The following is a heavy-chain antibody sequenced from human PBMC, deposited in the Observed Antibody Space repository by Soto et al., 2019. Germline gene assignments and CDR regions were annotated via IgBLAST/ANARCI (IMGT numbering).Heavy chain of an antibody. Sequence: QVQLQESGPGLVKPSQTLSLTCTVSGGSISSGGYYWSWIRQHPGKGLEWIGYIYYSGSTYYNPSLKSRVTISVDTSKNHCSLKLSSVTAADTAVYYCARYIAAAGKNWFDPWGQGTLVTVSS. CDR3: ARYIAAAGKNWFDP. CDR2: IYYSGST. V-gene: IGHV4-31*03. J-gene: IGHJ5*02. CDR1: GGSISSGGYY. D-gene: IGHD6-13*01.